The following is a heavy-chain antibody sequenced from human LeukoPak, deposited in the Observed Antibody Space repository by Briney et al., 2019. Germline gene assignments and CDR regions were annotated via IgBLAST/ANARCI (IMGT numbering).Heavy chain of an antibody. CDR3: ARDAPSIAGAIGFDY. D-gene: IGHD1-26*01. CDR1: GYTFTSYG. CDR2: ISAYNGNT. Sequence: ASVKVSCKASGYTFTSYGISWVRQAPGQGLEWMGWISAYNGNTNYAQKLQGRVTMTTDTSTSTAYMELRSLRSDDTAVYYCARDAPSIAGAIGFDYWGQGTLVTVSS. V-gene: IGHV1-18*01. J-gene: IGHJ4*02.